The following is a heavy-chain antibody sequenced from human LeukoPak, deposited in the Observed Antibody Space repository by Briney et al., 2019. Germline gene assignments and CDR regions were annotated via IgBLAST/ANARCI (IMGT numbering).Heavy chain of an antibody. CDR1: GGSISSSSYY. Sequence: SETLSLTCTVSGGSISSSSYYWGWIRQPPGKGLEWIGSIYYSGSTYYIPSLKSRVTISVDTSKNQFSLKLSSVTAADTAVYYCARGGFGTSPWSGYYYMDVWGKGTTVTVSS. CDR2: IYYSGST. V-gene: IGHV4-39*07. D-gene: IGHD3/OR15-3a*01. J-gene: IGHJ6*03. CDR3: ARGGFGTSPWSGYYYMDV.